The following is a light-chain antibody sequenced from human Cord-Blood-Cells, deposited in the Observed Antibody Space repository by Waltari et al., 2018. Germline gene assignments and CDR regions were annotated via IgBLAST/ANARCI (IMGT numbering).Light chain of an antibody. J-gene: IGLJ2*01. Sequence: SYDLTQPPSVSVALGQPARITCGGNNIGSKNVHWYQQKPGQAPLLVIYRDSNRPSGIPERVSGSNSGNTPTLTISRAQAGDEADYYCQVWDSSTVVFGGGTKLTVL. CDR1: NIGSKN. CDR3: QVWDSSTVV. CDR2: RDS. V-gene: IGLV3-9*01.